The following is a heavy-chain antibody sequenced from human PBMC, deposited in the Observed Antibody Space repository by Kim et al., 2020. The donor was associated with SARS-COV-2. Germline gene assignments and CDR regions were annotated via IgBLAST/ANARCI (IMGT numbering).Heavy chain of an antibody. CDR3: ARGLGGSSCMDV. D-gene: IGHD3-16*01. J-gene: IGHJ6*02. V-gene: IGHV4-34*01. Sequence: NYNPSLKSRVTISVDTSKNQFSLKLSSVTAADTAVYYCARGLGGSSCMDVWGQGTTVTVSS.